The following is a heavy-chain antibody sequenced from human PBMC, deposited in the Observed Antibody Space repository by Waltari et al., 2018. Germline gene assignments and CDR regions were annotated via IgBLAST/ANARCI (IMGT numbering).Heavy chain of an antibody. CDR1: GFSFDDFA. CDR2: ISWDGVST. CDR3: VKDRVLLGGTGAFDI. V-gene: IGHV3-43D*04. J-gene: IGHJ3*02. Sequence: EVQLVESGGVVVQPGGSLRLSCAASGFSFDDFAMHWVRQAPGKGLEWISLISWDGVSTYYADSVKGRFTISRDNSKNSLFLQMDSLRAEDSALYYCVKDRVLLGGTGAFDIWGQGTMATVSP. D-gene: IGHD3-16*01.